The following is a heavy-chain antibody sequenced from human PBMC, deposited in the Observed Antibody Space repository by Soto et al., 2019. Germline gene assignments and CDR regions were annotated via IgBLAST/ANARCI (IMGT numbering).Heavy chain of an antibody. CDR3: AASPYYGSGSYDHYYYYGMDV. D-gene: IGHD3-10*01. J-gene: IGHJ6*02. Sequence: QMQLVQSGPEVKKPGTSVKVSCKASGFTFTSSAMQWVRQARGQRLEWIGWIVVGSGNTNYAQKFQERVTITRDRSPSTAYMELSSMSAEDTAVYYCAASPYYGSGSYDHYYYYGMDVWGQGTTVTVSS. V-gene: IGHV1-58*02. CDR1: GFTFTSSA. CDR2: IVVGSGNT.